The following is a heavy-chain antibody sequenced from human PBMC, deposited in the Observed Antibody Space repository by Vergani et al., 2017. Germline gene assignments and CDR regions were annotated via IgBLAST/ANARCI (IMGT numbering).Heavy chain of an antibody. Sequence: QVQLQQWGAGLLKPSETLSLTCAVYGGSFSGYYWSWIRQPPGKGLEWVGEINHSGSTNYNPSLKSRVTISVETSKNQFSLKLSSVTAAEPAVYYCARTYSSSWYGGFYFDYWGQGTLVTVSS. CDR3: ARTYSSSWYGGFYFDY. D-gene: IGHD6-13*01. V-gene: IGHV4-34*01. J-gene: IGHJ4*02. CDR1: GGSFSGYY. CDR2: INHSGST.